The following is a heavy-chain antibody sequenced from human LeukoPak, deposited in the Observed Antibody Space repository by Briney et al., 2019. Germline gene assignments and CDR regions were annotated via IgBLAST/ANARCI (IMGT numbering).Heavy chain of an antibody. CDR1: GYTLTGYY. D-gene: IGHD3-16*01. CDR2: INPNSGGT. J-gene: IGHJ5*02. Sequence: GASVEVSCKASGYTLTGYYMHWVRQAPGQGLEWMGWINPNSGGTNYAQKFQGRVAMTRDTSISTAYMELSRLRSDDTAVYYCARDVSGWGPSWFDPWGQGTLVTVS. CDR3: ARDVSGWGPSWFDP. V-gene: IGHV1-2*02.